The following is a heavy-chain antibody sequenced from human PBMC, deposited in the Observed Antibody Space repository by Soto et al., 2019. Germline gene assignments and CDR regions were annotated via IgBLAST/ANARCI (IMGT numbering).Heavy chain of an antibody. CDR2: ISSSSSNT. CDR1: GFTFSSYA. D-gene: IGHD6-13*01. CDR3: ARGLAAAGIY. V-gene: IGHV3-21*01. J-gene: IGHJ4*02. Sequence: PGGSLRLSCAASGFTFSSYAMSWVRQAPGKGLEWVSSISSSSSNTYYADSVKGRFTISRDNAKNSLYLQMNSLRAEDTAVYYCARGLAAAGIYGGQGTLVTVSS.